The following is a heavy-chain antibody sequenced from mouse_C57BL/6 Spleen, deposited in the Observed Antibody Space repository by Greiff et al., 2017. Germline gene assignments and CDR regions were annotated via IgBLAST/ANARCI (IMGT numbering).Heavy chain of an antibody. Sequence: EVQGVESGGGLVKPGGSLKLSCAASGFTFSSYTMSWVRQTPEKRLEWVATISGGGGNTYYPDSVKGRCTISRDNAKNTLYLQMSSLRSEDTALYYCARRELGQYYFDYWGQGTTLTVSS. D-gene: IGHD4-1*01. V-gene: IGHV5-9*01. CDR1: GFTFSSYT. CDR3: ARRELGQYYFDY. CDR2: ISGGGGNT. J-gene: IGHJ2*01.